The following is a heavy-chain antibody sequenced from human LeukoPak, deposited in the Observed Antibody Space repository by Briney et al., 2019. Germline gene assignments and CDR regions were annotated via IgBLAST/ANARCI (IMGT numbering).Heavy chain of an antibody. CDR2: ISSSGSTI. D-gene: IGHD6-13*01. CDR1: GFTFSRYE. CDR3: ASWYTSNWYGGWSDP. V-gene: IGHV3-48*03. Sequence: GGSLRLSCAASGFTFSRYEMNWVRQAPGKGLEWVSYISSSGSTIYYADSVQGRFNISRDNSKNSLYLQMNSLRADDTAVYYCASWYTSNWYGGWSDPWGQGTLVTVSS. J-gene: IGHJ5*02.